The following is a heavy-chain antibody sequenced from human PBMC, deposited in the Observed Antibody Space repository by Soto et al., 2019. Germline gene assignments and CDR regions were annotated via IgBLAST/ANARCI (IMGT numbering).Heavy chain of an antibody. CDR2: IYYSGST. Sequence: QLQLQESGPGLVKPSETLSLTCTVSGGSISSSSYYWGWIRQPPGKGLEWIGSIYYSGSTYYNPSLKSRVTISVDPSKYQFSLKLSSVDAADTAVYYCARRQDIVVVVAASNWFDPWGQGTLVTVSS. V-gene: IGHV4-39*01. J-gene: IGHJ5*02. CDR1: GGSISSSSYY. CDR3: ARRQDIVVVVAASNWFDP. D-gene: IGHD2-15*01.